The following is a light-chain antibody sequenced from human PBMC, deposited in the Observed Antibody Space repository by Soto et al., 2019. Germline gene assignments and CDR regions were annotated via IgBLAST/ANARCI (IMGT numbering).Light chain of an antibody. J-gene: IGKJ3*01. V-gene: IGKV3-15*01. Sequence: DIVLTQSPGTLSFSPGDRATLSCRASQIITSNQLAWYQHRPGQAPRLLIYGASTRATGIPARFSASGSGTQFTLTISSLQSQDSALYFCQQYSNWPPFTFGPGTKLDV. CDR3: QQYSNWPPFT. CDR1: QIITSN. CDR2: GAS.